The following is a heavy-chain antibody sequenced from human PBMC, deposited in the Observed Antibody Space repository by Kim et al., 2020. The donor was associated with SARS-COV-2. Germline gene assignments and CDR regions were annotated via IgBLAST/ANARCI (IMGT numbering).Heavy chain of an antibody. V-gene: IGHV1-69*06. J-gene: IGHJ6*02. CDR3: ARDAGVVVAATVEDYYYGMDV. Sequence: SVKVSCKASGGTFSSYAISWVRQAPGQGLEWMGGIIPIFGTANYAQKFQGRVTITADKSTSTAYMELSSLRSEDTAVYYCARDAGVVVAATVEDYYYGMDVWGQGTTVTVA. CDR2: IIPIFGTA. D-gene: IGHD2-15*01. CDR1: GGTFSSYA.